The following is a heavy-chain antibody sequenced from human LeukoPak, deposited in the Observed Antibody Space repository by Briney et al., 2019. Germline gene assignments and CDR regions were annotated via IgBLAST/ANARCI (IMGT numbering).Heavy chain of an antibody. Sequence: PGGSLRLSCAASGFTFSSYAMSWVRQAPGKGLEWVANIKQDGSEKYYVDSVKGRFTISRDNAKNSLYLQMNSLRAEDTAVYYCARAGVRRGFGVVIYFDYWGQGTLVTVSS. V-gene: IGHV3-7*01. CDR2: IKQDGSEK. CDR1: GFTFSSYA. D-gene: IGHD3-3*01. J-gene: IGHJ4*02. CDR3: ARAGVRRGFGVVIYFDY.